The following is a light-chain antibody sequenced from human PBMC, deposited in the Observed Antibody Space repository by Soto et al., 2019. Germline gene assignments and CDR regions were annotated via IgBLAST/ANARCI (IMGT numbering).Light chain of an antibody. CDR1: SSDVGGYNY. CDR2: DVN. J-gene: IGLJ1*01. CDR3: SSHAGSNNPFV. V-gene: IGLV2-8*01. Sequence: QSALTQPPSASGSPGQSVTISCTGTSSDVGGYNYVSWYEQHPGKSPKVLIYDVNKRPSGVPDRFSGSKSGNTASLTVSGLQAEDEADYYSSSHAGSNNPFVFGTGTKLTV.